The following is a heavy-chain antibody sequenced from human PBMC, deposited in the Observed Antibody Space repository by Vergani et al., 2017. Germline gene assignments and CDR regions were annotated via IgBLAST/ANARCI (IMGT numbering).Heavy chain of an antibody. Sequence: QVQLQESGPGLVKPSQTLSLTCTVSGGSISSGGYYWSWIRQHPGKGLEWIGYIDYSGSTYYNPSLKSRVTISVDTSKNQFSLKLSSVTAADTAVYYCARDTSSGSGSYYRGFDPWGQGTLVTVSS. D-gene: IGHD3-10*01. CDR3: ARDTSSGSGSYYRGFDP. J-gene: IGHJ5*02. CDR2: IDYSGST. CDR1: GGSISSGGYY. V-gene: IGHV4-31*03.